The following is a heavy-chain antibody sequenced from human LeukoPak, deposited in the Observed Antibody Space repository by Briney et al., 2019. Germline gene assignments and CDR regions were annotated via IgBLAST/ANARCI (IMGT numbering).Heavy chain of an antibody. CDR2: ISSNGGST. D-gene: IGHD3-10*01. J-gene: IGHJ4*02. CDR1: GFTFSSYA. V-gene: IGHV3-64*01. CDR3: ARGTRGFDY. Sequence: GGSLRLSCAASGFTFSSYAMHWVRQAPGKGLEYASAISSNGGSTYYANSVKGRFTISRDNSKNTLYLQMGSLRAEDMAVYYCARGTRGFDYWGQGTLVTVSS.